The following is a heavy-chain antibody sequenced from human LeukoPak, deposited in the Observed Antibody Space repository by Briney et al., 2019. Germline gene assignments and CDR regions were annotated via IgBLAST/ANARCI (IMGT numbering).Heavy chain of an antibody. D-gene: IGHD6-13*01. CDR1: GFTFSNYA. V-gene: IGHV3-53*01. J-gene: IGHJ4*02. Sequence: GGSLRLSCAASGFTFSNYAMSWVRQAPGKGLEWVSVIYSGGSTYYADSVKGRFAISRDNSKNTLYLQMNSLRAEDTAVYYCARELSSWYFDYWGQGTLVTVSS. CDR3: ARELSSWYFDY. CDR2: IYSGGST.